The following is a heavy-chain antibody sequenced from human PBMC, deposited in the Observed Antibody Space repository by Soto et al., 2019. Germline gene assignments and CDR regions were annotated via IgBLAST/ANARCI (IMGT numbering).Heavy chain of an antibody. V-gene: IGHV1-3*01. D-gene: IGHD6-19*01. CDR1: GYTFSGYA. J-gene: IGHJ4*02. Sequence: ASVKVSCKASGYTFSGYAMHWVRQAPGQRLEWMGWINAGNGNTKYSQKFQGRVTITRDTSASTAYMELSSLRSEDTAVYYCARAVAVPADFEYWGQGTPVTV. CDR3: ARAVAVPADFEY. CDR2: INAGNGNT.